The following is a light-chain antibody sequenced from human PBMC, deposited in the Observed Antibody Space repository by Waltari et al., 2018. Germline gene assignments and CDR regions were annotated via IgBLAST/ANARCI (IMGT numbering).Light chain of an antibody. Sequence: DIQMPQSPSILSASIGDRVTITCRASQNIYNWLAWYQQKPGRAPNLLIYEASNLESGVPSRFSGSGSGTEFTLTINSLQPDDFATYYCQQYDAYPYTFGQGAKLEIK. J-gene: IGKJ2*01. CDR2: EAS. V-gene: IGKV1-5*03. CDR3: QQYDAYPYT. CDR1: QNIYNW.